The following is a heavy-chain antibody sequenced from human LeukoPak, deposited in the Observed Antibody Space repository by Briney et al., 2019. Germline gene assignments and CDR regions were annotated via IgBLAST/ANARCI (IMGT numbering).Heavy chain of an antibody. CDR2: ISGSGGST. Sequence: PGGTLRLSCATSGFTFSSYGMSWVRQAPRKGLEWVSVISGSGGSTYYADSVKGRFTISRDNSKNTLYLQMNSLRAEDTAVYYCARVPYDFWSGWTYAFDIWGQGTMVTVSS. V-gene: IGHV3-23*01. CDR3: ARVPYDFWSGWTYAFDI. D-gene: IGHD3-3*01. J-gene: IGHJ3*02. CDR1: GFTFSSYG.